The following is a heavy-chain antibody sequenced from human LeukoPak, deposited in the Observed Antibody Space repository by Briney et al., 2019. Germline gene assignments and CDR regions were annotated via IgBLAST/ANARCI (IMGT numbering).Heavy chain of an antibody. Sequence: PGGSLRLSCAASGFTFSSYAMHWVRQAPGKGLEWVAVISYDGSNKYYADSVKGRFTISRDNSKNTLYLQMNSLRAEDTAVYYCARGPTVTTQNYFDYWGQGTLVTVSS. J-gene: IGHJ4*02. V-gene: IGHV3-30*04. CDR1: GFTFSSYA. CDR3: ARGPTVTTQNYFDY. D-gene: IGHD4-17*01. CDR2: ISYDGSNK.